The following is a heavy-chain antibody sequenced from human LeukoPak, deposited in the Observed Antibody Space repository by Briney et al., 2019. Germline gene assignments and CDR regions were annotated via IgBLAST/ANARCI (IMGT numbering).Heavy chain of an antibody. J-gene: IGHJ4*02. CDR2: IYYSGST. Sequence: PSETLSLTCSVSGASISSSIYYWGWIRQPPGKGLGWIGYIYYSGSTNYNPSFKVRVTISVDTSKNQFSLKLSSVTAADTAVYYCARGSGWYSPSAWVYWGQGTLVTVSS. D-gene: IGHD6-19*01. V-gene: IGHV4-61*05. CDR3: ARGSGWYSPSAWVY. CDR1: GASISSSIYY.